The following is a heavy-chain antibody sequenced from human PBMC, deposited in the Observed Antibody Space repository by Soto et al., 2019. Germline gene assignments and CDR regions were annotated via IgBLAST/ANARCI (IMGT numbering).Heavy chain of an antibody. V-gene: IGHV5-51*01. Sequence: GESLKICCKGSGYSFTSYWIGWVRQMPGRGLEWMGIIWPGSSQTRYSPSFRGQVTISVDKSISTAYLQWSSLKASDTAMYYCARHNYDGDYNFDHWGQGTLVTVSS. CDR1: GYSFTSYW. J-gene: IGHJ4*02. CDR3: ARHNYDGDYNFDH. D-gene: IGHD4-17*01. CDR2: IWPGSSQT.